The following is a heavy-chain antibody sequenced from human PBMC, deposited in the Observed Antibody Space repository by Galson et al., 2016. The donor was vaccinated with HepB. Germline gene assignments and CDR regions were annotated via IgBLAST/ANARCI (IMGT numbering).Heavy chain of an antibody. CDR3: ARDDPIYDPTSY. D-gene: IGHD3-3*01. CDR2: ISAYNGNT. J-gene: IGHJ4*02. V-gene: IGHV1-18*01. CDR1: GYTFTIYG. Sequence: SVKVSCKASGYTFTIYGVAWVRQAPGQGLEWMGWISAYNGNTKYAQKLQGRVTMTTDTSTSTAYMELRSLRSDDTAVYYCARDDPIYDPTSYWGQGTLVTVSS.